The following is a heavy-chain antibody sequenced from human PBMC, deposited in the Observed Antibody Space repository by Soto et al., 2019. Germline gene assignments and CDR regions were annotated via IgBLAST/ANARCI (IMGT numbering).Heavy chain of an antibody. D-gene: IGHD2-15*01. CDR2: ISSSGSTI. Sequence: GGSLRLSCAASGFTLSDYYINWIRQGPGKGLEWVSYISSSGSTIYNADSVKGRFTISRDNAKNSVYLQMNSLRAEDTAVYYCASDRVVAAIDAFYIWGQGTMVTVSS. V-gene: IGHV3-11*01. CDR3: ASDRVVAAIDAFYI. J-gene: IGHJ3*02. CDR1: GFTLSDYY.